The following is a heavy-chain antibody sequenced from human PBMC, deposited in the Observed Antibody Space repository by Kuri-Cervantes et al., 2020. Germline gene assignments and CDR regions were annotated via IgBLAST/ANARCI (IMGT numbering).Heavy chain of an antibody. D-gene: IGHD6-19*01. Sequence: LRLSCTVSGGSISSGDYYWSWIRQPPGKGLEWIGYIYYSGSTYYNPSLKSRVTISVDTSKNQFSLKLSSVTAADTAVYYCARPMYSSGWYWAFDIWGQGTMVTVSS. CDR2: IYYSGST. V-gene: IGHV4-30-4*08. J-gene: IGHJ3*02. CDR3: ARPMYSSGWYWAFDI. CDR1: GGSISSGDYY.